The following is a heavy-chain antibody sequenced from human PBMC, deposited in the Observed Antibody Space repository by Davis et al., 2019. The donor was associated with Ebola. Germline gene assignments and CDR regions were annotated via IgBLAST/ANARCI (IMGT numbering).Heavy chain of an antibody. CDR2: ISAYNGNT. D-gene: IGHD4-11*01. CDR3: ARGDSNPAYYYYGMDV. J-gene: IGHJ6*02. V-gene: IGHV1-18*01. CDR1: GYTFTSYG. Sequence: ASVKVSCKASGYTFTSYGISWVXXXXGKGLERMGWISAYNGNTNYAQKLQGRVTMTTDTSTSTAYMELRSLRSDDTAVYYCARGDSNPAYYYYGMDVWGQGTTVTVSS.